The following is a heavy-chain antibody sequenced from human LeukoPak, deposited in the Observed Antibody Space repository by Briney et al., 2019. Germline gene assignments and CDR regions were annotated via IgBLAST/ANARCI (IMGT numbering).Heavy chain of an antibody. V-gene: IGHV4-31*03. CDR3: AREQRFRDAFDI. J-gene: IGHJ3*02. D-gene: IGHD6-25*01. CDR2: IYYSGST. Sequence: SETLSLTCTVSGGSISSGGYYWSWIRQYPGRGLEWIGFIYYSGSTYSNPSLKSRATISLDTSKNLFSLKLTSVTAADTAVYYCAREQRFRDAFDIWGQGTMVTVSS. CDR1: GGSISSGGYY.